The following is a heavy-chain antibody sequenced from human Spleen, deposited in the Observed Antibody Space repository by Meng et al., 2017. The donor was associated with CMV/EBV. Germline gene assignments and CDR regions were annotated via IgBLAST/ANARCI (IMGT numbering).Heavy chain of an antibody. V-gene: IGHV4-39*07. D-gene: IGHD2-2*01. Sequence: SETLSLTCTVSGGSISSSSYYWVWLRQPPGKGLEWIGSIYYSGSTYYNPSLKSRVTISVDTSKNQFSLKLSSVTAADTAVYYWAREVRPYCSSTSCRYWYFDLWGRGTLVTVSS. J-gene: IGHJ2*01. CDR2: IYYSGST. CDR3: AREVRPYCSSTSCRYWYFDL. CDR1: GGSISSSSYY.